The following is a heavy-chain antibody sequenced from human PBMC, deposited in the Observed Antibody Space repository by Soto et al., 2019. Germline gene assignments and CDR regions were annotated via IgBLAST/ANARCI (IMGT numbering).Heavy chain of an antibody. Sequence: EVQLLESGGGLVEPGGSLRVSCAVSGIIFSDAWLNWVRQAPEEGLEWVGRVKPKSIGETIDYSAPVKGRFTISREDLENKLYMETDRLKIEDAGFYYFTAHLVGLSRIIDYWGQVTLVSVSS. J-gene: IGHJ4*02. CDR3: TAHLVGLSRIIDY. CDR2: VKPKSIGETI. CDR1: GIIFSDAW. V-gene: IGHV3-15*07. D-gene: IGHD2-2*01.